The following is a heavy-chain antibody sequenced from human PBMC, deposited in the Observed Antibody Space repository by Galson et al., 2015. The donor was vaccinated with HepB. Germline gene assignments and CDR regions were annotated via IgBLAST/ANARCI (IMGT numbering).Heavy chain of an antibody. J-gene: IGHJ6*02. CDR1: GYSFTSYW. D-gene: IGHD4-17*01. CDR3: ASTVTGGLYYYYGMDV. Sequence: QSGAEVKKPGESLRISCKGSGYSFTSYWISWVRQMPGKGLEWMGRIDPSDSYTNYSPSFQGHVTISADKSISTAYLQWSSLKASDTAMYYCASTVTGGLYYYYGMDVWGQGTTVTVSS. CDR2: IDPSDSYT. V-gene: IGHV5-10-1*01.